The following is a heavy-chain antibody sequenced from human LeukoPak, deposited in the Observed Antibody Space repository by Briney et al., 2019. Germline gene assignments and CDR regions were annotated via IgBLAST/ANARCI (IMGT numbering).Heavy chain of an antibody. D-gene: IGHD1-26*01. V-gene: IGHV5-51*01. CDR3: ARRVAGSYHDAFDI. CDR1: GYSINNYW. Sequence: GESLKISCKGSGYSINNYWIGWVRQMPGKGLEWMGIIYPADSDIRYSPSFQGQVTISADKSISTAYLQWSSLKASDTAIYYCARRVAGSYHDAFDIWGQGTMVTVSS. J-gene: IGHJ3*02. CDR2: IYPADSDI.